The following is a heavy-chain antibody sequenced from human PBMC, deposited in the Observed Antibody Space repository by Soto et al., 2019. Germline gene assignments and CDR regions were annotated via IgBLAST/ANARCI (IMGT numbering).Heavy chain of an antibody. CDR3: ASSIYYDSSGYYYLFDY. D-gene: IGHD3-22*01. J-gene: IGHJ4*02. CDR1: GGTFSSYA. V-gene: IGHV1-69*06. CDR2: IIPIFGTA. Sequence: SVKVSCKASGGTFSSYAISWVRQAPGQGLEWMGGIIPIFGTANYAQKFQGRVTITADKSTSTAYMELSSLRSEDTAVYYCASSIYYDSSGYYYLFDYWGQGTLVTVSS.